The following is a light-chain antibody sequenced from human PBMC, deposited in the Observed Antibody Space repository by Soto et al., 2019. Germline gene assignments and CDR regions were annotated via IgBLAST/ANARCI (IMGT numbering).Light chain of an antibody. Sequence: QSVLTQPASVSGSPGQSITISCTGTSSDVGAYKYVSWYQQYPGKAPKLMIYDVSNRPSGVSNRFSGSKSGNTASLTISGLQAEDEADYYCSSYTSSCPDGFGTGTKLTVL. J-gene: IGLJ1*01. V-gene: IGLV2-14*01. CDR2: DVS. CDR3: SSYTSSCPDG. CDR1: SSDVGAYKY.